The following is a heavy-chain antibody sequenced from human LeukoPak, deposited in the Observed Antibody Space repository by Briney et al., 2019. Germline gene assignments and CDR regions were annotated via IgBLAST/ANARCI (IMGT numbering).Heavy chain of an antibody. J-gene: IGHJ4*02. D-gene: IGHD5/OR15-5a*01. CDR2: INQDESVK. CDR1: GFTFSNYW. Sequence: TGGSLRLSCTASGFTFSNYWMTWVPQAPAKGLEFVANINQDESVKNDVESVKGRFTISRDNAENSLHLQMNSLRAEDTAVYYCARDPGSSAFDYWGQGTLVTVSS. CDR3: ARDPGSSAFDY. V-gene: IGHV3-7*01.